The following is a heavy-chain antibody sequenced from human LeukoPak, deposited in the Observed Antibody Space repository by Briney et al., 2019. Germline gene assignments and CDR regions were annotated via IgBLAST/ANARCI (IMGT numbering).Heavy chain of an antibody. J-gene: IGHJ5*02. D-gene: IGHD2-2*01. CDR3: ARGGHCSSTSCPWFDP. Sequence: SETLSLTCAVYGGSFSGYYWSWIRQPPGKGPEWIGEINHSGSTNYNPSLKSRVTISVDTSKNQFSLKLSSVTAADTAVYYCARGGHCSSTSCPWFDPWGQGTLVTVSS. CDR1: GGSFSGYY. CDR2: INHSGST. V-gene: IGHV4-34*01.